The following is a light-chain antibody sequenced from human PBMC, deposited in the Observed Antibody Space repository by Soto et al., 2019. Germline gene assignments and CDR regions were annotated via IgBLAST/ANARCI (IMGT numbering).Light chain of an antibody. CDR3: EQYGSSPWT. V-gene: IGKV3-20*01. CDR1: QSISSTY. J-gene: IGKJ1*01. Sequence: EIVLTQSPGTLSLSPGERATLSCRASQSISSTYLAWYQQKPGQAPRLLLYGASSRATGIPDRFSGSGSGTDVTLTISRLVPEDFAVYYCEQYGSSPWTFGQGTKGEIK. CDR2: GAS.